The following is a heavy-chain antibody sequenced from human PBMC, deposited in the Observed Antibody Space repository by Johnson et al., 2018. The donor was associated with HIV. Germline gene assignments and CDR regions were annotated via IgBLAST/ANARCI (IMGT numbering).Heavy chain of an antibody. J-gene: IGHJ3*02. CDR2: IKSKSDGGTS. V-gene: IGHV3-15*01. Sequence: VQLVESGGGLVQPGGSLRLSCAASGFTFSSYWMSWVRQAPGKGLEWVGRIKSKSDGGTSDYAAPVKARFTISRDNAKNSLDLQMNSLRAEDTAVYYCARERPRDAFDIWGQGTMVTVSS. CDR3: ARERPRDAFDI. CDR1: GFTFSSYW.